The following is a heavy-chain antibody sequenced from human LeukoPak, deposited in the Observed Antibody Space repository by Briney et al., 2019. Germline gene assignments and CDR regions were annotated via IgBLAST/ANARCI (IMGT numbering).Heavy chain of an antibody. V-gene: IGHV3-74*01. J-gene: IGHJ4*02. CDR2: VNGDGSDS. CDR1: GFTFSTYW. Sequence: PGGSLRLSCVASGFTFSTYWMHWVRQVPGKGLVWVSRVNGDGSDSNYADSVKGRFTISRDNAKNTLSLQMSSLRVEDTAVYYCAGDRWGSSMAYWGQGTQVTVSS. D-gene: IGHD3-16*01. CDR3: AGDRWGSSMAY.